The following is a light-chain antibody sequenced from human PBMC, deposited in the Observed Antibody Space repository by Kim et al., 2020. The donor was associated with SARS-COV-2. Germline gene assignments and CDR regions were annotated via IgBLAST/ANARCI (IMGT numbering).Light chain of an antibody. V-gene: IGKV2-30*01. Sequence: PASISCRSSQGLVYTDGYTYLNWFHQRPGQSPRRLIYKVSKRDSGVPDKFSGSGSGTDFTLKIERVEAEDVGVYYCMQGTHWPITFGQGTRLEIK. CDR1: QGLVYTDGYTY. CDR2: KVS. CDR3: MQGTHWPIT. J-gene: IGKJ5*01.